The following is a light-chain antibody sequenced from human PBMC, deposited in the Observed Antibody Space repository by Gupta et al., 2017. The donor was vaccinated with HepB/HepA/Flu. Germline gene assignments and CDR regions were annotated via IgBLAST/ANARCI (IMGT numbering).Light chain of an antibody. CDR3: QQLKSYPIT. CDR1: QGISSY. Sequence: DIQLTQSPSFLSASVGDRVTITCRASQGISSYLAWYQQKPGKAPKLLIYAASTLQSGVPSRFSGSGSGTEFTLTISSLQPEDFATYYCQQLKSYPITFGRGTKVDIK. CDR2: AAS. V-gene: IGKV1-9*01. J-gene: IGKJ3*01.